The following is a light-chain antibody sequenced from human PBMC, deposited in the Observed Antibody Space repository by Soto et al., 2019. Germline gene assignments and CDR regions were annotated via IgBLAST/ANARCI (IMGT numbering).Light chain of an antibody. V-gene: IGLV1-47*01. Sequence: QSVLTQAPSASATPGQRVTISCSGSSSNIGTNYVYWYQQLPGRAPKLLIYRSNQRPSGVPDRFSGSKSGTSASLAISGLRSEDEADYYCATWDDSVTGPVFGGGTKVTVL. J-gene: IGLJ3*02. CDR1: SSNIGTNY. CDR3: ATWDDSVTGPV. CDR2: RSN.